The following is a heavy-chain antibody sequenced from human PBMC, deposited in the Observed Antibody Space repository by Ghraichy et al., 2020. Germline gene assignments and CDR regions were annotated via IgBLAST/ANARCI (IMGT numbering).Heavy chain of an antibody. V-gene: IGHV3-23*01. D-gene: IGHD4-17*01. CDR2: ISGSGGST. CDR1: GFTFSSYA. CDR3: AKERTLNTVTTGYFDY. J-gene: IGHJ4*02. Sequence: GGSLRLSCAASGFTFSSYAMSWVRQAPGKGLEWVSAISGSGGSTYYADSVKGRFTISRDNSKNPLYLQMNSLRAEDTAVYYCAKERTLNTVTTGYFDYWGQGTLVTVSS.